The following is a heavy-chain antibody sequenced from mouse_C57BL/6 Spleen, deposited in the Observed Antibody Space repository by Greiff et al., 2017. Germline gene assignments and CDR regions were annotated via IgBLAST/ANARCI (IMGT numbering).Heavy chain of an antibody. J-gene: IGHJ4*01. CDR1: GFSLTSYG. Sequence: VQLQQSGPGLVQPSQSLSITCTVSGFSLTSYGVHWVRQSPGKGLEWLGVIWSGGSTDYNAAFISRLSISKDNSKSQVFFKMNSLQADDTAIYYCARGRTGTTRYGSSSYAMDYWGQGTSVTVSS. CDR3: ARGRTGTTRYGSSSYAMDY. D-gene: IGHD1-1*01. V-gene: IGHV2-2*01. CDR2: IWSGGST.